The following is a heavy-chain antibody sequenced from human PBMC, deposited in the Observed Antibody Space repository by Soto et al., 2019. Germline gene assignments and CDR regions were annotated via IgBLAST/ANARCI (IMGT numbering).Heavy chain of an antibody. Sequence: TLSLTCXVSGGSISSGGYYWSWIRQHPGKGLEWIGYIYYSGSTYYNPSLKSRVTISVDTSKNQFSLKLSSVTAADTAVYYCARDFAEYYYDSSGYYDAFDIWGQGTMVTV. V-gene: IGHV4-31*03. CDR3: ARDFAEYYYDSSGYYDAFDI. D-gene: IGHD3-22*01. CDR2: IYYSGST. J-gene: IGHJ3*02. CDR1: GGSISSGGYY.